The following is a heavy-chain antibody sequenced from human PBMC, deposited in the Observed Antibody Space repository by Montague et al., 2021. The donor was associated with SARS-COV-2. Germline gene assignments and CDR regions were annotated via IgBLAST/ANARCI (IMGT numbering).Heavy chain of an antibody. CDR3: ARDSRIVGATGGMDV. CDR1: GFTFSSYW. V-gene: IGHV3-7*03. Sequence: SLRLSLAASGFTFSSYWMSWVRQTPGKGLEWVANIKPDGGEKHYVDSVKGRFTISRDNAKNSLNLQMDSLRAEDTALYYCARDSRIVGATGGMDVWGQGTTVIASS. J-gene: IGHJ6*02. D-gene: IGHD1-26*01. CDR2: IKPDGGEK.